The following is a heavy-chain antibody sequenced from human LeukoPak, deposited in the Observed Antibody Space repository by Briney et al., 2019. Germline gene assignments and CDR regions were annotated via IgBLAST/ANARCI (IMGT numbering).Heavy chain of an antibody. V-gene: IGHV1-46*01. CDR1: GYTFTSYY. CDR3: ARDRDFWSGYHPGGIDP. CDR2: INPSGGST. J-gene: IGHJ5*02. D-gene: IGHD3-3*01. Sequence: ASVKVSCKASGYTFTSYYMHWVRQAPGQGLEWMGIINPSGGSTSYAQKFQGRVTMTRDTSTSTVYMELSSLRSEDTAVYYCARDRDFWSGYHPGGIDPWGQGTLVTVSS.